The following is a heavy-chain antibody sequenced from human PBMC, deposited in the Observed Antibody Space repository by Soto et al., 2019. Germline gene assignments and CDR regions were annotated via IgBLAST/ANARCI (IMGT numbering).Heavy chain of an antibody. CDR3: AREGITMVRGANVKYYYYGMDV. J-gene: IGHJ6*02. D-gene: IGHD3-10*01. CDR2: IKQDGSEK. Sequence: GSQRVPWAAFEFTFSSLGMSRVIQAPGKGLEWVANIKQDGSEKYYVDSVKGRFTISRDNAKNSLYLQMNSLRAEDTAVYYCAREGITMVRGANVKYYYYGMDVWGQGTTVTVSS. CDR1: EFTFSSLG. V-gene: IGHV3-7*01.